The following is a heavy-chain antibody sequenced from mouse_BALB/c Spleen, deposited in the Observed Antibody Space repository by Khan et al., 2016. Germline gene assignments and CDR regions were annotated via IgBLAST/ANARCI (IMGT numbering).Heavy chain of an antibody. CDR2: IIYSGNT. D-gene: IGHD1-1*01. CDR3: ARQHYGNSFHWYFHV. J-gene: IGHJ1*01. Sequence: VQLKESGPGLVKPSQSLSLTCTVTGYSITSDYAWNWIRQFPGNKLEWMGYIIYSGNTNYNPSLKSRISITRDTSKNQFFLQLSSVTTEDTATYYCARQHYGNSFHWYFHVWGAGTTVTVSS. V-gene: IGHV3-2*02. CDR1: GYSITSDYA.